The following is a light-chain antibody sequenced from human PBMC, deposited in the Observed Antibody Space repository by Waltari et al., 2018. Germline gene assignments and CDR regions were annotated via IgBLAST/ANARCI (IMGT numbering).Light chain of an antibody. CDR1: ESISSN. CDR2: GVS. Sequence: ELVMTQSPATLSVSPGERATLSCRASESISSNLAWYQQKPGQAPRLLIYGVSTRATGIPARFSGSGSGTEFTFTISSLQSEDFAVYYCQQYNNWPPWTFGQGTKVEIK. J-gene: IGKJ1*01. CDR3: QQYNNWPPWT. V-gene: IGKV3-15*01.